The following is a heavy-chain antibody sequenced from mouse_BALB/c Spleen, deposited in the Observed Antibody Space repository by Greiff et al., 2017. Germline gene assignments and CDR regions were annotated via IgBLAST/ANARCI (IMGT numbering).Heavy chain of an antibody. Sequence: VQLQQSGAELAKPGASVKMSCKASGYTFNSYWVHWGKQRPGQGPEWIGYINPCTGYTEYNQKFKDKATLTADKTTSTAYMQLSSLTSEDSAVYYCARRRSRFDYWGQGTTLTVSS. V-gene: IGHV1-7*01. CDR3: ARRRSRFDY. CDR2: INPCTGYT. CDR1: GYTFNSYW. J-gene: IGHJ2*01.